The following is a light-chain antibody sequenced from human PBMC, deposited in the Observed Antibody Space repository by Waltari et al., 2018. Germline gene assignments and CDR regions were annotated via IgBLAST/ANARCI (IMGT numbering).Light chain of an antibody. CDR3: SSYTSSLTLV. V-gene: IGLV2-14*03. Sequence: QSALTQPASVSGSPGQSITISCPGTSHDVGGYTYVPWYQQHPGKAPKLMIYDVSNRPSGVSNRFSGSKSGNTASLTISGLQAEDEADYYCSSYTSSLTLVFGGGTKLTVL. CDR2: DVS. CDR1: SHDVGGYTY. J-gene: IGLJ3*02.